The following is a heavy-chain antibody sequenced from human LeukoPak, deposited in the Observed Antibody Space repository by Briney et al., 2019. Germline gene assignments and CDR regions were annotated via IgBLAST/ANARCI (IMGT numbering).Heavy chain of an antibody. CDR3: AKESGKFDY. V-gene: IGHV3-7*04. Sequence: HPGGSLRLSCAASGFTFSSYWMSWVRQAPGKGLEWVANIKQDGSDKYYVDSVKGRFSISRDKSKNSLYLQMNSLRSEDIAMYYCAKESGKFDYWGQGTLVAVSS. CDR1: GFTFSSYW. J-gene: IGHJ4*02. CDR2: IKQDGSDK.